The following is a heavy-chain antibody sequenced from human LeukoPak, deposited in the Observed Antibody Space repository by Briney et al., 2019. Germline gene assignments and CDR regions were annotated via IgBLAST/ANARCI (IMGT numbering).Heavy chain of an antibody. Sequence: SETLSLTCTVSGGSISSSSYYWGWVRQPPGKGLEWIGSIYYSGSTYYNPSLKSRVTISVDTSKNQFSLKLSSVTAADTAVYYCARGGTTVTTGDDYWGQGTLVTVSS. CDR1: GGSISSSSYY. CDR3: ARGGTTVTTGDDY. J-gene: IGHJ4*02. V-gene: IGHV4-39*07. CDR2: IYYSGST. D-gene: IGHD4-17*01.